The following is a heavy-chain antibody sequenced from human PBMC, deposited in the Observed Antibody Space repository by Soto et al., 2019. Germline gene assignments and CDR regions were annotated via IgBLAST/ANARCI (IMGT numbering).Heavy chain of an antibody. CDR3: ANFNWYFDF. V-gene: IGHV4-59*01. Sequence: SETLSLTCTVSGGSISSYFWSWIRQPPGKGLEWIGYIYYTGSTNYNPSLKSRVTISVDTSKNQFSLQLSSVTAADTAVYYCANFNWYFDFWGRGTLVTVSS. CDR1: GGSISSYF. CDR2: IYYTGST. J-gene: IGHJ2*01.